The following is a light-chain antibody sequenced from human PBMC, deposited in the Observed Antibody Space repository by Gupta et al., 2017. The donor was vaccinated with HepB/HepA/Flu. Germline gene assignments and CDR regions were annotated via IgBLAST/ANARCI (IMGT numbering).Light chain of an antibody. CDR1: SSDVGGYNY. J-gene: IGLJ2*01. CDR3: SSYRSDSAVV. CDR2: DVS. V-gene: IGLV2-14*03. Sequence: QSALTQPASVSGSPGQSITISCTGTSSDVGGYNYVSWYQQHPGKAPKLMIYDVSSRPSGVSNRFSGSKSGNTASLTISGLQAEDEADYYCSSYRSDSAVVFGGGTKLTVL.